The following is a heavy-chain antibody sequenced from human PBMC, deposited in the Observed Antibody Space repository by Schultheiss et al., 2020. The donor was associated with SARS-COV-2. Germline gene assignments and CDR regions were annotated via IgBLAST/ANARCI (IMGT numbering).Heavy chain of an antibody. V-gene: IGHV4-34*01. Sequence: SETLSLTCAVYGGSFSGYYWSWIRQPPGKGLEWIGYIYYSGSTYYNPSLKSLVTISVDTSKNQFSLKLSSVTAADTAVYYCARGPGGDPWGQGTLVTVSS. J-gene: IGHJ5*02. D-gene: IGHD1-26*01. CDR3: ARGPGGDP. CDR2: IYYSGST. CDR1: GGSFSGYY.